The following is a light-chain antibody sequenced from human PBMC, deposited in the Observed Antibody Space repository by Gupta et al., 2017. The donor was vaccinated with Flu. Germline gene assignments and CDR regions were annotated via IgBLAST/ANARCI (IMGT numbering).Light chain of an antibody. CDR2: EVS. CDR3: SSYTSSSTLRV. V-gene: IGLV2-14*01. J-gene: IGLJ3*02. Sequence: QSALTQPASVSGSPGQSITISCTGTSSDVGGYNYVSWYQQHPGKAPKLMIYEVSNRPSEVSNRFSGSKSGNTASLTISGLQAEDEADYYCSSYTSSSTLRVFGGGTKLTVL. CDR1: SSDVGGYNY.